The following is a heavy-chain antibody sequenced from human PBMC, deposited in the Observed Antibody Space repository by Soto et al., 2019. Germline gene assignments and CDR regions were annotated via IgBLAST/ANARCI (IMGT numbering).Heavy chain of an antibody. CDR3: ARHVEYTAATDS. J-gene: IGHJ4*02. D-gene: IGHD6-6*01. V-gene: IGHV4-31*03. CDR1: GGSIRTTGYY. CDR2: IYHRGTT. Sequence: QVQLQESGPGLVKPSQTLSLTCTVSGGSIRTTGYYWYWIRQRPGKGLEWIGNIYHRGTTYYHPSLKSRVALSVDTSNNQFSLRMTSVTAADTAVYFCARHVEYTAATDSWGQGTLVTVSS.